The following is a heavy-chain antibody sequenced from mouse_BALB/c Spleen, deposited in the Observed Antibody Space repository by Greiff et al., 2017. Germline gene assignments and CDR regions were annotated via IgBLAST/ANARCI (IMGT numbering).Heavy chain of an antibody. V-gene: IGHV5-6-2*01. Sequence: EVQLVESGGGLVKLGGSLKLSCAASGFTFSSYYMSWVRQTPEKRLELVAAINSNGGSTYYPDTVKGRFTISRDNAKNTLYLQMSSLKSEDTALYYCARLYYEAGVDYWGQGTTLTVSS. J-gene: IGHJ2*01. CDR2: INSNGGST. D-gene: IGHD1-1*01. CDR3: ARLYYEAGVDY. CDR1: GFTFSSYY.